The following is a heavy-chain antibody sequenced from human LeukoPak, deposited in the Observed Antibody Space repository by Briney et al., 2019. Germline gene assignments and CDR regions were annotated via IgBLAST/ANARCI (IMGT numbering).Heavy chain of an antibody. CDR1: GFTFSSYA. J-gene: IGHJ4*02. CDR3: AKGPSGYSSGWSSFDY. CDR2: ISGSAGST. D-gene: IGHD6-19*01. V-gene: IGHV3-23*01. Sequence: GGSLRLSCAASGFTFSSYAMSWVRQAPGKGLEWVSGISGSAGSTYYADSVKGRFTISRDISKNTLYLQMNGLRAEDTAVYYCAKGPSGYSSGWSSFDYWGQGTLVIVSS.